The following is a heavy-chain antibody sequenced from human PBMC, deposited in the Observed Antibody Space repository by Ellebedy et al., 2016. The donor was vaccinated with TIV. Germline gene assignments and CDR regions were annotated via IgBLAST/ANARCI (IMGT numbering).Heavy chain of an antibody. D-gene: IGHD6-19*01. CDR1: GFTFSSYW. Sequence: PGGSLRLSCAVSGFTFSSYWMQWVRQAPGKGLVWVSGINGDGTTTTYADSVKGRFTISRDNSKNTLYLQMNSLRADDTAVYYCAGFRGEAVAGNWFDPWGQGTLVTVSS. J-gene: IGHJ5*02. CDR2: INGDGTTT. CDR3: AGFRGEAVAGNWFDP. V-gene: IGHV3-74*03.